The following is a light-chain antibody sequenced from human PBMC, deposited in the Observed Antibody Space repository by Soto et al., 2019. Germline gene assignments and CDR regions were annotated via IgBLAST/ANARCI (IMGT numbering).Light chain of an antibody. V-gene: IGLV2-11*01. J-gene: IGLJ1*01. Sequence: QSVLTQPRSVSGSPGQSVTISCTGTSSDVGGYNYVSWYQQHPGKAPKLMIYDVSKRPSEVPDRFSGSKSGNTASLTISGLQAEDEADYYCCSYAGSYTPFGTGTKVTVL. CDR1: SSDVGGYNY. CDR2: DVS. CDR3: CSYAGSYTP.